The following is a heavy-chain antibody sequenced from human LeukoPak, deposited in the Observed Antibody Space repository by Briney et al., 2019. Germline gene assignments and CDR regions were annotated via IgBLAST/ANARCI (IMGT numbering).Heavy chain of an antibody. V-gene: IGHV4-39*07. Sequence: PSETLSLTCTVSGGSISSRSYYWGWIRQPPGKGLEWIGSIYNSGSTYYNPSLKSRVIISVDTSKNQFSPNLSSVTAADTAVYYCARAHPYYDSSGYVSWFDPWGQGTLVTVSS. CDR2: IYNSGST. D-gene: IGHD3-22*01. CDR3: ARAHPYYDSSGYVSWFDP. J-gene: IGHJ5*02. CDR1: GGSISSRSYY.